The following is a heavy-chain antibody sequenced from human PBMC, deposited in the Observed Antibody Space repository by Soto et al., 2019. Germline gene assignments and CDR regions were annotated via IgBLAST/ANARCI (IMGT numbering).Heavy chain of an antibody. CDR2: ISWNSGSI. Sequence: EVQLVESGGGLVQPGRSLRLSCAASGFTFDDYAMHWVRQAPGKGLEWVSGISWNSGSIGYADSVKGRFTISRDNAKNSLYLQMNSLRAEDTALYYCAKDLRDCTNGVCYRGMDVW. V-gene: IGHV3-9*01. J-gene: IGHJ6*01. CDR1: GFTFDDYA. CDR3: AKDLRDCTNGVCYRGMDV. D-gene: IGHD2-8*01.